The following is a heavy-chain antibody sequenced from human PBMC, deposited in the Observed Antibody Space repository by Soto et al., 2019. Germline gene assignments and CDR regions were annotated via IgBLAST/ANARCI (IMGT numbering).Heavy chain of an antibody. V-gene: IGHV3-66*01. CDR1: GFTVSSNY. CDR2: IYSGGST. J-gene: IGHJ6*02. CDR3: ASDGMDLDYYYYGMDV. Sequence: GGSLRLSCAASGFTVSSNYMSWVRQAPGKGLEWVSVIYSGGSTYYADSVKGRSTISRDNSKSTLYLQMNSLRAEDTAVYYCASDGMDLDYYYYGMDVWGQGTTVTVSS. D-gene: IGHD1-20*01.